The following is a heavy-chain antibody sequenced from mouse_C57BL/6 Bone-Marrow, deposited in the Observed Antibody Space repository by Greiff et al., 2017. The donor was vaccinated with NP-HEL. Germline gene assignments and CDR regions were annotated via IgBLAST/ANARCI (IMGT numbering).Heavy chain of an antibody. J-gene: IGHJ3*01. CDR3: ARYEGSTGGFAY. Sequence: EVQLVESGGGLVQPGGSLSLSCAASGFTFTDYYMSWVRQPPGKALEWLGFIRNKANGYTTEYSASVKGRFTISRDNSQSILYLQMNALRAEDSATYYGARYEGSTGGFAYWGQGTLVTVSA. CDR1: GFTFTDYY. CDR2: IRNKANGYTT. V-gene: IGHV7-3*01. D-gene: IGHD1-1*01.